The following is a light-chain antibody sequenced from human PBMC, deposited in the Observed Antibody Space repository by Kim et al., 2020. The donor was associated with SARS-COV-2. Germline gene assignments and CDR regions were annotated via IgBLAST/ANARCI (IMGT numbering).Light chain of an antibody. J-gene: IGLJ1*01. CDR3: NSRDSSGNHV. CDR1: RLRSYY. CDR2: GKN. V-gene: IGLV3-19*01. Sequence: SSELTQDPAVSVALGQTVRITCQGDRLRSYYASWYQQKPGQAPVLVIYGKNNRPSGIPDRFSGSSSGNTASLTITGAPAEDEADYYSNSRDSSGNHVIGT.